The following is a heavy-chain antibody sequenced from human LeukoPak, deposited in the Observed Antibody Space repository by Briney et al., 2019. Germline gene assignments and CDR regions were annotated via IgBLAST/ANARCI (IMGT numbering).Heavy chain of an antibody. Sequence: PGGSLRLSCAASGFRVIDQYMNWVRQAPGRGLEWVAVIYDAGTTYYADSVKGRFTISIDNSKNTLYLQMNSLRAEDTAVYYCFCLDVASWGQGTQVTVSS. D-gene: IGHD2-2*03. CDR2: IYDAGTT. J-gene: IGHJ5*02. CDR3: FCLDVAS. V-gene: IGHV3-53*01. CDR1: GFRVIDQY.